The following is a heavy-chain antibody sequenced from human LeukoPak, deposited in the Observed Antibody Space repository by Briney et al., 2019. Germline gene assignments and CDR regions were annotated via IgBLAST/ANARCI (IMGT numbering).Heavy chain of an antibody. V-gene: IGHV1-46*01. CDR3: ARDGYRVVVVAATLNYYMDV. CDR2: INPSGGST. J-gene: IGHJ6*03. Sequence: ASVKVSCKASGYTFTSYYMHWVRQAPGQGLEWMGIINPSGGSTSYAQKFQGRVTMTRDTSTSTVYTELSSLRSEDTAVYYCARDGYRVVVVAATLNYYMDVWGKGTTVTVSS. CDR1: GYTFTSYY. D-gene: IGHD2-15*01.